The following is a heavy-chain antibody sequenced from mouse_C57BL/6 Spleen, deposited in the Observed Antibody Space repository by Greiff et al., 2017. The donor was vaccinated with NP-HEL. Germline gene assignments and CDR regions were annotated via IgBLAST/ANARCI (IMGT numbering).Heavy chain of an antibody. CDR3: ALSTMVTTGRDGDY. D-gene: IGHD2-2*01. J-gene: IGHJ4*01. Sequence: EVQLQQSGAELVKPGASVKLSCTASGFNIKDYYMHWVKQRTEQGLEWIGRIDPEDGETKYAPQFQGKATITADTSSNTAYLQLSSLTSEDTAVYYCALSTMVTTGRDGDYWGQGTSVTVSS. CDR1: GFNIKDYY. CDR2: IDPEDGET. V-gene: IGHV14-2*01.